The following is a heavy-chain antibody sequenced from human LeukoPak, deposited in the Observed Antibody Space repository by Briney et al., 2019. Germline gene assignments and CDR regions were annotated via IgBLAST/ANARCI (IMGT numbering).Heavy chain of an antibody. Sequence: SQTLSLTCAVSGGSISSGGYSWSWIRQHPGKGLEWIGYIYYSGSTYYNPSLKSRVTISVDTSKNQFSLKLSSVTAADTAVYYCARAVVIVGAVDYWGQGTLVTVSS. CDR1: GGSISSGGYS. CDR3: ARAVVIVGAVDY. D-gene: IGHD1-26*01. J-gene: IGHJ4*02. V-gene: IGHV4-31*11. CDR2: IYYSGST.